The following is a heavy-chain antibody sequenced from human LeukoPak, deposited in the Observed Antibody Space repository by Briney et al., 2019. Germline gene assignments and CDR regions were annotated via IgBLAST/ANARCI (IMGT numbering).Heavy chain of an antibody. D-gene: IGHD6-13*01. CDR3: ARHPGIAAAGIDY. V-gene: IGHV1-18*01. J-gene: IGHJ4*02. CDR2: ISAYNGNT. Sequence: ASVKVSCKASGYTFTSYGISWVRQAPGQGLEWMGWISAYNGNTNYAQKFQGRVTITADESTSTAYMELSSLRSEDTAVYYCARHPGIAAAGIDYWGQGTLVTVSS. CDR1: GYTFTSYG.